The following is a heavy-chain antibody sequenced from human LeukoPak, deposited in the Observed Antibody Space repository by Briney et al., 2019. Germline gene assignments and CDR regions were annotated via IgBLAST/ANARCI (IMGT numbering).Heavy chain of an antibody. J-gene: IGHJ6*02. V-gene: IGHV3-23*01. CDR1: GFTFSSYA. CDR2: IGGSGGST. D-gene: IGHD6-13*01. CDR3: ARDRGRLGYSSSWYQPVDYYYGMDV. Sequence: GGSLRLSCAASGFTFSSYAMSWVRQAPGKGLEWVSGIGGSGGSTYYADSVKGRFTISRDNSKNTLYLQMNSLRAEDTAVYYCARDRGRLGYSSSWYQPVDYYYGMDVWGQGTTVTVSS.